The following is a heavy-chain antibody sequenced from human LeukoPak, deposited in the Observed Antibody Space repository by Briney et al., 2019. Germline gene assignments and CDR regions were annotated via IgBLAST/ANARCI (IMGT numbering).Heavy chain of an antibody. CDR2: ISYDGSNK. CDR1: GFTFSTYA. CDR3: ARDRASGWYTGFFGGSRGGMDV. Sequence: GGSLRLSCAASGFTFSTYAMHWVRQAPGKGLEWVAVISYDGSNKYYADSVKGRFTISRDNSKNTLYLQMNRLRAEDTAVYYCARDRASGWYTGFFGGSRGGMDVWGQGTTVTVSS. J-gene: IGHJ6*02. D-gene: IGHD6-19*01. V-gene: IGHV3-30-3*01.